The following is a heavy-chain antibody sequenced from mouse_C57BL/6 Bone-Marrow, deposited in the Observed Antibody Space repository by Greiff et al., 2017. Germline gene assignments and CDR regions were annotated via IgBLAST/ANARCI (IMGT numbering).Heavy chain of an antibody. V-gene: IGHV1-69*01. J-gene: IGHJ4*01. Sequence: QVQLQQPGAELVMPGASVKLSGKASGYTFPSYWMHWVKQRPGQGLDWIGEFDPSDSYTNYNHKFKGKSTLTVDKASSTAYMQLISLISEYAAVYYCARLGTTKNAMDYWGQGTSVTVSS. D-gene: IGHD2-13*01. CDR3: ARLGTTKNAMDY. CDR2: FDPSDSYT. CDR1: GYTFPSYW.